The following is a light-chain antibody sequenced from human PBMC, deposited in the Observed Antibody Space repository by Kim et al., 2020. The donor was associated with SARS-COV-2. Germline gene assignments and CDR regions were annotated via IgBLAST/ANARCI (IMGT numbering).Light chain of an antibody. J-gene: IGLJ2*01. CDR3: QTWGTGIRV. CDR1: SGHSSYA. CDR2: LNSDGSH. V-gene: IGLV4-69*01. Sequence: ASVKLTCTLSSGHSSYAIAWHQQQPEKGPRYLMKLNSDGSHSKGDGIPDRFSGSSSGAERYLTICSLQSEDEADYYCQTWGTGIRVFGGGTQLTVL.